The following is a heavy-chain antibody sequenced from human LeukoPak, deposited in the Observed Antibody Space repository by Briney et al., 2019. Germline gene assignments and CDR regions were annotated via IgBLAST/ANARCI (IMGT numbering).Heavy chain of an antibody. CDR2: ISSSGSTL. D-gene: IGHD1-20*01. J-gene: IGHJ4*02. Sequence: GGSLRLSCAASGFTFSDYYMSWIRQAPGKGLEWVSYISSSGSTLYYADSVKGRITISRDNARNSLYLQMNSLRAEDTAVYYCARRRYNWNAIDYWGQGTLVTVSS. CDR1: GFTFSDYY. CDR3: ARRRYNWNAIDY. V-gene: IGHV3-11*01.